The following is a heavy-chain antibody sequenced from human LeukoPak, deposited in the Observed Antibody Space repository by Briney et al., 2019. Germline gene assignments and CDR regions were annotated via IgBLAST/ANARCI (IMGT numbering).Heavy chain of an antibody. J-gene: IGHJ3*02. D-gene: IGHD4-17*01. CDR1: GFTVSSNY. CDR2: IYSGGST. CDR3: ARDPNGDYIGAFDM. V-gene: IGHV3-53*01. Sequence: GGSLRLSCAASGFTVSSNYMSWVRQAPGKGLEWVSVIYSGGSTYYADSVKGRFTISRDNSKNTLYLQMNSLRAEDAAVYYCARDPNGDYIGAFDMWGPGTMVTVSS.